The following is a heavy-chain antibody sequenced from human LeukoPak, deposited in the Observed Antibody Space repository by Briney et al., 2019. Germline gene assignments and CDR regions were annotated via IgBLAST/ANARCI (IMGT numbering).Heavy chain of an antibody. Sequence: PGGSLRLSCAASGFTFSSYSMNWVRQAPGKGLEWVSSISSSSSYIYYADSVKGRFTISRDNAKNSLYLQMNSLRAEDTAVYYCARDRSLAAAGEDRINLYYYYYGMDVWGQGTTVTVSS. V-gene: IGHV3-21*01. J-gene: IGHJ6*02. CDR3: ARDRSLAAAGEDRINLYYYYYGMDV. D-gene: IGHD6-13*01. CDR2: ISSSSSYI. CDR1: GFTFSSYS.